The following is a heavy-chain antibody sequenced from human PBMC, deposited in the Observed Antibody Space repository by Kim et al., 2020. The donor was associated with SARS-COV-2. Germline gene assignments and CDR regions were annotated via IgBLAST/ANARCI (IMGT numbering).Heavy chain of an antibody. CDR3: AKDSMVRGPGGFDY. V-gene: IGHV3-23*01. D-gene: IGHD3-10*01. J-gene: IGHJ4*02. Sequence: EDSVKGRFTISRDNSKNTLYLQMNSLRAEDTAVYYCAKDSMVRGPGGFDYWGQGTLVTVSS.